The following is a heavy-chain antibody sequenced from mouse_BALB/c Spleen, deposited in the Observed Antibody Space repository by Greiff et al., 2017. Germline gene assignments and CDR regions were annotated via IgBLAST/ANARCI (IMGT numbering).Heavy chain of an antibody. CDR1: GYTFTSYT. CDR2: INPSSGYT. Sequence: VQLQQSGAELARPGASVKMSCKASGYTFTSYTMHWVKQRPGQGLEWIGYINPSSGYTNYNQKFKDKATLTADKSSSTAYMQLSSLTSEDSAVYYCARGYGNLFYAMDYWGQGTSVTVSS. J-gene: IGHJ4*01. CDR3: ARGYGNLFYAMDY. V-gene: IGHV1-4*01. D-gene: IGHD2-10*02.